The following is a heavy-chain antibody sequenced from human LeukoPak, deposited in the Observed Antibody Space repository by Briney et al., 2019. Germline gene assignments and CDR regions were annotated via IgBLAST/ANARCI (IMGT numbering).Heavy chain of an antibody. V-gene: IGHV4-4*07. J-gene: IGHJ3*02. Sequence: SETLSLTCTVSGGSINYYYWTWIRQPAGKGLEWIGRIYSSGSTNYSPSLKSRVIMSVDTSKNQFSLKLSSVTAADTAVYYCARESGYIGSGSVVAFDIWGQGTMVIVSS. CDR2: IYSSGST. D-gene: IGHD3-10*01. CDR3: ARESGYIGSGSVVAFDI. CDR1: GGSINYYY.